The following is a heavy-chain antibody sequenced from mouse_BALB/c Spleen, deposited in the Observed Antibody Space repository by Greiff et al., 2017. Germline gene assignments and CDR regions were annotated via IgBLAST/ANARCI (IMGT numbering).Heavy chain of an antibody. CDR1: GYAFTNYL. V-gene: IGHV1-54*01. CDR3: ARKGDYFDY. CDR2: INPGSGGT. Sequence: QVHVKQSGAELVRPGTSVKVSCKASGYAFTNYLIEWVKQRPGQGLEWIGVINPGSGGTNYNEKFKGKATLTADKSSSTAYMQLSSLTSDDSAVYFCARKGDYFDYWGQGTTLTVSS. J-gene: IGHJ2*01.